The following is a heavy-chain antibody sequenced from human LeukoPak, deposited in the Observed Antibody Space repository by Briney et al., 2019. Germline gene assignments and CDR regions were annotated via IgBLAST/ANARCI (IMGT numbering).Heavy chain of an antibody. CDR3: ARAEYYDSSGYLDY. D-gene: IGHD3-22*01. J-gene: IGHJ4*02. CDR1: GYTFTGYY. V-gene: IGHV1-2*02. CDR2: INPNSGGT. Sequence: ASVKVSCKASGYTFTGYYMHWVRQAPGQGLEWMGWINPNSGGTNYAQKFQGRVTMTRDTSISTAYMELSRLRSDDTAVYYCARAEYYDSSGYLDYWGQRTLVTVSS.